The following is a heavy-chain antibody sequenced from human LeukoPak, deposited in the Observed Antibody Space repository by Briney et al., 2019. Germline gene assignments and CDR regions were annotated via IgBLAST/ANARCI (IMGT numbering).Heavy chain of an antibody. J-gene: IGHJ4*02. D-gene: IGHD5-24*01. CDR1: GYIFTSCL. CDR3: ARDLYDGWTWDY. V-gene: IGHV1-46*01. Sequence: GASVELSCKASGYIFTSCLMHWVRQAPGHGFEWMGKIHPSDGDTDYAQRFQGRLTSTRDSSTTTVYMEVSSLRSEDTAVYYCARDLYDGWTWDYWGQGTLVTVSS. CDR2: IHPSDGDT.